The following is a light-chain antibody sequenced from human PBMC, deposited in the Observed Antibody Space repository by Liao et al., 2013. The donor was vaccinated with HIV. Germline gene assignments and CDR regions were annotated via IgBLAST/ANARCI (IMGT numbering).Light chain of an antibody. CDR2: YDS. CDR1: NIGSRS. V-gene: IGLV3-21*04. J-gene: IGLJ3*02. Sequence: SYELTQPPSVSVAPGKTARITCGGNNIGSRSVHWYQRKPGQAPLLVIYYDSDRPSGIPERFSGSNSGNTATLTISRVEAGDEADYFCQVWDHSSDQGVFGGGTKLTIL. CDR3: QVWDHSSDQGV.